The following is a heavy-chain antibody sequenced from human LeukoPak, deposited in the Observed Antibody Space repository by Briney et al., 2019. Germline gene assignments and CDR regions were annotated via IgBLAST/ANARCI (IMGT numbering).Heavy chain of an antibody. CDR3: ARDQWGVLLWFGELFSGMDV. CDR2: IKQDGSEK. J-gene: IGHJ6*02. Sequence: TGGSLRLSCAASGFTFSSYWMSWVRQAPGKRLEWVANIKQDGSEKYYVDSVKGRFTISRDNAKNSLYLQMNSLRAGDTAVYYCARDQWGVLLWFGELFSGMDVWGQGTTVTVSS. D-gene: IGHD3-10*01. V-gene: IGHV3-7*01. CDR1: GFTFSSYW.